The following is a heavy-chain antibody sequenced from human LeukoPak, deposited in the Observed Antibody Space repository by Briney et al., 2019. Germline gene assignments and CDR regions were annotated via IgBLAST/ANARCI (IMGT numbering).Heavy chain of an antibody. CDR2: INRNGGST. CDR1: GSTVSSNY. Sequence: GSLRLSCAASGSTVSSNYMSWVRQAPGKGLEWVSGINRNGGSTGYADSVEGRFTISRDNAKNSLYLLMSSLRAEDTALYYCARDTISNWASDFWGQGTLVTVSS. J-gene: IGHJ4*02. V-gene: IGHV3-20*04. D-gene: IGHD4-11*01. CDR3: ARDTISNWASDF.